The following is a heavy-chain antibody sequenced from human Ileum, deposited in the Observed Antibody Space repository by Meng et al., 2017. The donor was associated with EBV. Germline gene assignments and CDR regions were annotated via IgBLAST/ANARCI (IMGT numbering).Heavy chain of an antibody. CDR3: ARNVPGTSAYYD. D-gene: IGHD3-22*01. CDR1: GYYKSSTYS. V-gene: IGHV4-28*01. J-gene: IGHJ4*02. Sequence: VGQQEQGPGLVTSSDPLSLTCSVHGYYKSSTYSWGWVRQPPGRGLEWIGYIYYGGSTSYNPSLKSPVTMSVDTSTNKFSLNLNSVTAVDTAVYYCARNVPGTSAYYDWGQGTLVTVSP. CDR2: IYYGGST.